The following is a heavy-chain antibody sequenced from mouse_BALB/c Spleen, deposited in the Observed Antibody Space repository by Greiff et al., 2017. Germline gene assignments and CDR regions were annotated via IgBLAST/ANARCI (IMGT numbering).Heavy chain of an antibody. V-gene: IGHV5-6-5*01. J-gene: IGHJ4*01. CDR2: ISSGGST. CDR1: GFTFSSYA. D-gene: IGHD2-14*01. Sequence: EVQGVESGGGLVKPGGSLKFSCAASGFTFSSYAMSWVRQTPEKRLEWVASISSGGSTYYPDSVKGRFTISRDNARNILYLQMSSLRSEDTAMYYCARFLYRYDSYYYAMAYWGQGTSVTVSS. CDR3: ARFLYRYDSYYYAMAY.